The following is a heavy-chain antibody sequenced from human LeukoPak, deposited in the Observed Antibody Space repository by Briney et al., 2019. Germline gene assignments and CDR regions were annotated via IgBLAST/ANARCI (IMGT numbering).Heavy chain of an antibody. CDR2: ISAYNGNT. J-gene: IGHJ4*02. Sequence: ASVKVSCKASGYTFTSYGISWVRQAPGQGLEWMGWISAYNGNTNYAQKLQGRVTMTTDTSTSTAYMELRSLRSDDTAVYYCARDRITGTTRGSGMLGYWGQGTLVTVSS. D-gene: IGHD1-20*01. CDR1: GYTFTSYG. V-gene: IGHV1-18*01. CDR3: ARDRITGTTRGSGMLGY.